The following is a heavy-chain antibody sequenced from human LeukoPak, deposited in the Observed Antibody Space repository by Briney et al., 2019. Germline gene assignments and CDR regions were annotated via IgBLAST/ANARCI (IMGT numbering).Heavy chain of an antibody. CDR2: ISGSGGST. V-gene: IGHV3-23*01. D-gene: IGHD3-9*01. CDR1: GFTFSSYP. Sequence: GPSLRLSCAASGFTFSSYPMSWVRQAPGKGLEWVSAISGSGGSTYYADSVKCRFTISRANSKNTLYLQMNSLRAEDTAVYYCAHVGFLTGYYKYYCGMDVWGQGTTVTVSS. CDR3: AHVGFLTGYYKYYCGMDV. J-gene: IGHJ6*02.